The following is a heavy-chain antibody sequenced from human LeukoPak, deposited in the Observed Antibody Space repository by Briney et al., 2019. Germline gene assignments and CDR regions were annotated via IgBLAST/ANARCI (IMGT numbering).Heavy chain of an antibody. J-gene: IGHJ4*02. V-gene: IGHV3-21*01. D-gene: IGHD4-17*01. CDR1: GFTFSSYS. CDR3: ARGYGDYDFFFNY. CDR2: ISSSSSYI. Sequence: PGGSLRLSCAASGFTFSSYSMNWVRQTPGKGLEWISSISSSSSYIYYADSVKGRFTISRDNAKNSLYLQMNSLRAEDTAVYYCARGYGDYDFFFNYWGQGTLVTVSS.